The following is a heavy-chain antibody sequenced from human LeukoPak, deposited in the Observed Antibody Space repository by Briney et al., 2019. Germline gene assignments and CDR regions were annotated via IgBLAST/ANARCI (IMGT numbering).Heavy chain of an antibody. J-gene: IGHJ5*02. D-gene: IGHD2-8*01. CDR3: AREGQQNGRGAWFDP. CDR1: GYTFTGYY. Sequence: ASVKVSCKASGYTFTGYYMHWVRQAPGQGLEWMGRINPNSGGTNYAQKFQGRVTMTRDTSISTAYMELSRLRSDDTAVYYCAREGQQNGRGAWFDPWGQGTLVTVSS. V-gene: IGHV1-2*06. CDR2: INPNSGGT.